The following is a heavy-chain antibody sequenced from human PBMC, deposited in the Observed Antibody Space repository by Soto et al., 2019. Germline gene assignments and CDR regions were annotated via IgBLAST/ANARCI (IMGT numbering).Heavy chain of an antibody. D-gene: IGHD3-22*01. CDR1: GFTFSYA. Sequence: GGSLRLSCAATGFTFSYAMSWFRQAPGKGLEWVSIISGGGGSTYYADSVKGRFTISRDNSKNTLYLQMNSLRAEDTAVYYCARVSTYYYDSSGYLPFDYWGQGSLVTVSS. V-gene: IGHV3-23*01. J-gene: IGHJ4*02. CDR3: ARVSTYYYDSSGYLPFDY. CDR2: ISGGGGST.